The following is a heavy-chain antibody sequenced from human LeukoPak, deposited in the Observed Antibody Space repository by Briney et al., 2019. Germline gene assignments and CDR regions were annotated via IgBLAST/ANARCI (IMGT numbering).Heavy chain of an antibody. J-gene: IGHJ4*02. D-gene: IGHD1-1*01. Sequence: PGGSLILSCAASGFPFSSYWMAWVRQAPGKGLEWVATITLDGSDSYYVDSVKGRFTVSRDNAKNSLYLQMNSLRAEDTAVFYCTTENWYVFENWGQGSLVTVSS. CDR3: TTENWYVFEN. CDR2: ITLDGSDS. V-gene: IGHV3-7*04. CDR1: GFPFSSYW.